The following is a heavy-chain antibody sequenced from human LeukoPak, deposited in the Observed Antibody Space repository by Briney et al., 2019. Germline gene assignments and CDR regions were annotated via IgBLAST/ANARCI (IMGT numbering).Heavy chain of an antibody. CDR1: GDSMYYYVTHY. Sequence: SETLSLTCTVSGDSMYYYVTHYWSWIRQPAGKGLEWIGRVYSSGGANYNPSLKSRVTISVDASKNQFSLKLSSVTAADTAVYYCARTTRGSYIPFDYWGQGTLVTVSS. D-gene: IGHD1-26*01. CDR3: ARTTRGSYIPFDY. CDR2: VYSSGGA. V-gene: IGHV4-4*07. J-gene: IGHJ4*02.